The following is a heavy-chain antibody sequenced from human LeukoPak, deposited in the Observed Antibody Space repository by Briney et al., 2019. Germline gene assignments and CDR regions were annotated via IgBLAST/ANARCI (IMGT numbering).Heavy chain of an antibody. Sequence: ASVKVSCKTSGYIFIDYQLNWVRQAPGEGLEWMAWINPNGGGTKYAQKFQDRLTMTRDTSISTAYMELTRLRSDDTAVYYCARELAAADPNAFDIWGQGTMVTVSS. CDR2: INPNGGGT. V-gene: IGHV1-2*02. CDR1: GYIFIDYQ. D-gene: IGHD6-13*01. CDR3: ARELAAADPNAFDI. J-gene: IGHJ3*02.